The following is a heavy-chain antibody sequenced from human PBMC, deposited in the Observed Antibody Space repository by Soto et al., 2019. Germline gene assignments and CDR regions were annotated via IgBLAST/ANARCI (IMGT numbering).Heavy chain of an antibody. J-gene: IGHJ6*02. CDR1: GGTFTSYA. V-gene: IGHV1-69*01. Sequence: QVQLVQSGAEVKKPGSSVKVSCKASGGTFTSYAISWVRQAPGQGLEWMGGSTHIFGTANYGQKFQGRVTITADESTSTDYMELSRLRSEDTDVYYCARGGVEYSTAYYYFGMDVWGQGTTVTVSS. CDR2: STHIFGTA. D-gene: IGHD4-4*01. CDR3: ARGGVEYSTAYYYFGMDV.